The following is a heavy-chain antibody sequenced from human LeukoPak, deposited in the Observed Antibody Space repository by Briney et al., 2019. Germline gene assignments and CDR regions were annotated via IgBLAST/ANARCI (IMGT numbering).Heavy chain of an antibody. V-gene: IGHV3-7*01. D-gene: IGHD1-14*01. J-gene: IGHJ5*01. CDR2: IKQDGSEK. CDR1: GFTFSNYW. CDR3: AKEGAYPIITYDS. Sequence: GGSLRLSCAASGFTFSNYWMNWLRQDPGKGLEWVANIKQDGSEKYYVDSVKGRFTISRDNAKNSLYLQMNSLRAEDAGVYYCAKEGAYPIITYDSWGQGTLVTVSS.